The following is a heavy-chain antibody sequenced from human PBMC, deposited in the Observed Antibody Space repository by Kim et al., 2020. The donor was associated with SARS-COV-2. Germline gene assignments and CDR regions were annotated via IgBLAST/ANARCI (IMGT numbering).Heavy chain of an antibody. CDR2: IKQDGSKK. V-gene: IGHV3-7*01. D-gene: IGHD2-21*01. CDR3: VTDPINNQFRPGGGD. Sequence: GGSLRLSCVGSGFTFSAFWMSWVRQAPGKGLEWVATIKQDGSKKHYMDSVKGRFTISRDNTKNSLYLQMDSLGGEDTAVYYCVTDPINNQFRPGGGDWG. J-gene: IGHJ1*01. CDR1: GFTFSAFW.